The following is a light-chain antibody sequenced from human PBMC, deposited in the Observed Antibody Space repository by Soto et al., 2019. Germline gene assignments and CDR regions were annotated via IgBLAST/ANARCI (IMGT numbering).Light chain of an antibody. V-gene: IGKV1-33*01. CDR3: QQYANLPWT. Sequence: DIPMTQSPSSLSASIGDRVTITCQASQDISNYLNWYQQKPGKAPKLLIYDTSNLETGVPSRFSGGGSGPSYVITISGLQPEDIATYYCQQYANLPWTFGRGTKVEVK. CDR1: QDISNY. CDR2: DTS. J-gene: IGKJ1*01.